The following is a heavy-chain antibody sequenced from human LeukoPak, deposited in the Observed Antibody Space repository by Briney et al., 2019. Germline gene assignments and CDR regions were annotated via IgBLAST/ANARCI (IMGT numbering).Heavy chain of an antibody. CDR2: IYSGGST. D-gene: IGHD1-26*01. J-gene: IGHJ3*02. V-gene: IGHV3-66*02. CDR1: GFTVSSNY. Sequence: PGGSLGLSCAASGFTVSSNYMSWVRQAPGRGLEWVSVIYSGGSTYYADSVKGRFTISRDNSKNTLSLQMNSLRTDDTAVYYCAGLSSGTYYSAFGIWGQGTMVTVSS. CDR3: AGLSSGTYYSAFGI.